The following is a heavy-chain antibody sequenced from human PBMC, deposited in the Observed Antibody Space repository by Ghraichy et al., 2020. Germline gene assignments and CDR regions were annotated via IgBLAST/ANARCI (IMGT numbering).Heavy chain of an antibody. CDR1: GGSVSGYY. J-gene: IGHJ5*02. V-gene: IGHV4-59*08. D-gene: IGHD3-10*01. CDR3: AGVSYASGRLWLDP. CDR2: IYYSGFT. Sequence: SQTLSLTCTVSGGSVSGYYWSWIRQSPGKELEWIGYIYYSGFTKYTPSLESRVNISLETPKNQFSLKLTSVTATDTAIYYCAGVSYASGRLWLDPWGQGTLVTVSS.